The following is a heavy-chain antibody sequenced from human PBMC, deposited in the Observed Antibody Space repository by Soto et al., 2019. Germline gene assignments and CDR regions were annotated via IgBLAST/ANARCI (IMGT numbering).Heavy chain of an antibody. Sequence: QVPLVESGGGVVQPGRSLRLSCAASGFTFSSYGMHWVRQAPGKGLEGVAVISYDGSNKYYADSVKGRFTISRDNSKNTLYLQMNSLRAEDTAVYYCAKETYSGPLDYWGQGTLVTVSS. J-gene: IGHJ4*02. D-gene: IGHD2-15*01. CDR3: AKETYSGPLDY. CDR2: ISYDGSNK. V-gene: IGHV3-30*18. CDR1: GFTFSSYG.